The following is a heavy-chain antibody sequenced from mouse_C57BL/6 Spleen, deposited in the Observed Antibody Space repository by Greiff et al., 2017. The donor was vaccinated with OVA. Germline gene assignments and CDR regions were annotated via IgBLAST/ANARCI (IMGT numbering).Heavy chain of an antibody. CDR3: ARAGDDDY. D-gene: IGHD2-12*01. V-gene: IGHV1-50*01. J-gene: IGHJ2*01. CDR1: GYTFTSYW. Sequence: QVQLQQPGAELVKPGASVKLSCKASGYTFTSYWMQWVKKRPGQGLEWIGEIDPSDSYTNYNQKFKGKATLTVDASSSTAYMQLSSLTSEDSAVYYCARAGDDDYWGQGTTLTVSS. CDR2: IDPSDSYT.